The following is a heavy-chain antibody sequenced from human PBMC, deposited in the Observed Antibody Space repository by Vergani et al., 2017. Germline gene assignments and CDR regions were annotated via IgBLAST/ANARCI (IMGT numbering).Heavy chain of an antibody. CDR1: GFTFSSYA. V-gene: IGHV3-30-3*01. CDR3: ARDSPYYDFWSGYYIDYYYYYYIDV. Sequence: QVQLVESGGGVVQPGRSLRLSCAASGFTFSSYAMHWVRQAPGKGLEWVAVISYVGSNKYYADSVKGRFTISRDNSKNTLYLQMNSLRAEDTAVYYCARDSPYYDFWSGYYIDYYYYYYIDVWGKGTAVTVSS. CDR2: ISYVGSNK. J-gene: IGHJ6*03. D-gene: IGHD3-3*01.